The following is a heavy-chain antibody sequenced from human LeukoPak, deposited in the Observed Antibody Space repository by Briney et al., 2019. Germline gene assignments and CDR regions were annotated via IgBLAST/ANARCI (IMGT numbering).Heavy chain of an antibody. J-gene: IGHJ4*02. CDR1: GGSISSGGYY. CDR2: IYYSGST. CDR3: ARGSGYPNFFDY. D-gene: IGHD3-22*01. V-gene: IGHV4-31*03. Sequence: SETLSLTCTVSGGSISSGGYYWSWIRQHPGKGLEWIGYIYYSGSTYYNPPLKSRVTISVDTSKNQFSLKLSSVTAADTAVYYCARGSGYPNFFDYWGQGTLVTVSS.